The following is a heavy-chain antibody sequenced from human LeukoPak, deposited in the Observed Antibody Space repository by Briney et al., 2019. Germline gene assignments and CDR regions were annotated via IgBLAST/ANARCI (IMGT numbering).Heavy chain of an antibody. CDR2: IYNSGSA. V-gene: IGHV4-31*03. Sequence: SRTLSLTCTVSGVSISSGGYYWSWLRQHPGKGLEWIGYIYNSGSADFNPSLKSRGTISVDTSKNQFSLKLSSMTAADTAVYYCARGSESDPVYFDYWGQGTLVTVSS. D-gene: IGHD3-3*01. CDR3: ARGSESDPVYFDY. J-gene: IGHJ4*02. CDR1: GVSISSGGYY.